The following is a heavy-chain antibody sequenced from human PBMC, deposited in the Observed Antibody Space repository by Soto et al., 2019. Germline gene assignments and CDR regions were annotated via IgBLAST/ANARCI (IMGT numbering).Heavy chain of an antibody. CDR3: ARDRCSGGSCAENFQY. CDR2: IRYDGSNK. V-gene: IGHV3-33*01. Sequence: GGSLRLSCAASGFTFSNYGMHWVRQAPGKGLEWVAVIRYDGSNKDYADSVKGRFTISRDNPKDTLYLQMNSLRAEDTAVYYCARDRCSGGSCAENFQYWGQGTLVTVSS. D-gene: IGHD2-15*01. J-gene: IGHJ1*01. CDR1: GFTFSNYG.